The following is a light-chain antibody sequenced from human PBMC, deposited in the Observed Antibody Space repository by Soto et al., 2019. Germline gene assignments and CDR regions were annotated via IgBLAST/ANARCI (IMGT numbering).Light chain of an antibody. CDR1: QSINSE. J-gene: IGKJ2*01. CDR2: GAS. CDR3: QQGHNWPLT. Sequence: EIVMTQSPATLSLSPGERADLSCRASQSINSELAWYQQKPGQPPRLLIYGASTRATGVPARFTGSESGSEFTLTISGLQSEEFAVYYCQQGHNWPLTFGQGTRLEI. V-gene: IGKV3-15*01.